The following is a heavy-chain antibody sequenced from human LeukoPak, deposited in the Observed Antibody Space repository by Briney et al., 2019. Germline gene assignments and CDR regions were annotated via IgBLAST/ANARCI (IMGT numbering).Heavy chain of an antibody. J-gene: IGHJ4*02. Sequence: SETLSLTCTVSGGSIRSSSYYWGWIRQPPGKGLEWIGSIYYSGSTYYNASLKSRGTISVDTSRNQFSLKLNSVTAADTAVYFCARQVVAVAGTGYFDYWGQGTLVTVSS. CDR2: IYYSGST. D-gene: IGHD6-19*01. V-gene: IGHV4-39*01. CDR1: GGSIRSSSYY. CDR3: ARQVVAVAGTGYFDY.